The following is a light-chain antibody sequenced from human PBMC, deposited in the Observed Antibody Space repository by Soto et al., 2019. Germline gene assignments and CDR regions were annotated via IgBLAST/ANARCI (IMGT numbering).Light chain of an antibody. CDR2: GAS. Sequence: EIMMTQSPATLSVSPGERATLSCRASQSISSDLAWYQQKPGQAPRLLIYGASTRATGVPARVSGSGSGTEFTLTLSSLQSEDFAVYYCQQYKKWPGTFDQGTKVDIK. V-gene: IGKV3-15*01. CDR1: QSISSD. J-gene: IGKJ1*01. CDR3: QQYKKWPGT.